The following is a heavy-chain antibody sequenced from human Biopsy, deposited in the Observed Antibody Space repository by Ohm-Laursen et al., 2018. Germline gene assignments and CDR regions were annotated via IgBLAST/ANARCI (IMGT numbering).Heavy chain of an antibody. V-gene: IGHV4-4*07. D-gene: IGHD3-22*01. CDR3: AKGYTDYSDSSGFSYYFRY. J-gene: IGHJ4*02. Sequence: SETLSLTCPVSGASISDYYCVWIRQPAGKGLEWIGLIFTSGSTTYNPSLRSRVTMPVDTSKNQFTLKLSSVTAADTAIYYCAKGYTDYSDSSGFSYYFRYWGQGTLVTVSS. CDR1: GASISDYY. CDR2: IFTSGST.